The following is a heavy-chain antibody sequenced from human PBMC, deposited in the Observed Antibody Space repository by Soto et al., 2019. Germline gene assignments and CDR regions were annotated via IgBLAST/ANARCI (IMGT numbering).Heavy chain of an antibody. V-gene: IGHV1-69*12. Sequence: QVQLVQSGAEVKKPGSSVKVSCKASGGTFSSYAISWVRQAPGQGLEWMGGIIPIFGTANYAQKFQGRVTITADESTSTASRALSSLRSEDTAVYYCARHVPAAGYYYGMDVSGQGTTVTVSS. CDR2: IIPIFGTA. J-gene: IGHJ6*02. CDR3: ARHVPAAGYYYGMDV. CDR1: GGTFSSYA. D-gene: IGHD2-2*01.